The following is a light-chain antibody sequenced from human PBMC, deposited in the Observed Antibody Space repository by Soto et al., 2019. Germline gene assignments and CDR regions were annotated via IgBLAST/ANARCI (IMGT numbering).Light chain of an antibody. CDR1: SSDVGGYNY. J-gene: IGLJ1*01. V-gene: IGLV2-14*03. Sequence: QSVLTQPASVSGPPGQSIAISCTGTSSDVGGYNYVSWYQQHPGKAPKLMIYDVTSRPSGVSDRFSGSKSGTTASLTISGLQAEDEADYYCCSYTSSTIYVFGTGTRSPS. CDR2: DVT. CDR3: CSYTSSTIYV.